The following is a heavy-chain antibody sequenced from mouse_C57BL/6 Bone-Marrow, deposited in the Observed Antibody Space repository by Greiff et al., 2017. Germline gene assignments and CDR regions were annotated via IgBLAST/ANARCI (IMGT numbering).Heavy chain of an antibody. CDR1: GFTFSSYG. D-gene: IGHD1-1*01. CDR3: ARRYYGSRAWFAY. V-gene: IGHV5-6*02. Sequence: DVKLVESGGDLVKPGGSLKLSCAASGFTFSSYGMSWVRQTPDKRLEWVATISSGGSYTYYPDSVKGRFTISRDNAKNTLYLQMSSLKSEDTAMYYCARRYYGSRAWFAYWGQGTLVTVSA. J-gene: IGHJ3*01. CDR2: ISSGGSYT.